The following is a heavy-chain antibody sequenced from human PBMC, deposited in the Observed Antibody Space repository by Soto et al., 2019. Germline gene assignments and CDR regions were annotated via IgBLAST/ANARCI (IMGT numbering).Heavy chain of an antibody. V-gene: IGHV1-18*04. CDR1: GYTFTSYG. CDR3: ARDPLRFLEWSTPGWYFDL. J-gene: IGHJ2*01. D-gene: IGHD3-3*01. CDR2: ISAYNGNT. Sequence: QVQLVQSGAEVKKPGASVKVSCKASGYTFTSYGISWVRQAPGQGLEWMGWISAYNGNTNFAQKLQSRVTMTTDTSTSTAYMELRSLRSDDTAVYYCARDPLRFLEWSTPGWYFDLWGRGTLVTVSS.